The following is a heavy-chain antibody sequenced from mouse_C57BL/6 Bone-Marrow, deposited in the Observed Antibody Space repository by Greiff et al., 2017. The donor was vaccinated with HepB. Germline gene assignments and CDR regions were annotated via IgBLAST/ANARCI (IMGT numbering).Heavy chain of an antibody. V-gene: IGHV1-26*01. Sequence: EVQLQQSGPELVKPGASVKISCKASGYTFTDYYMNWVKQSHGKSLEWIGDINPNNGGTRYNQKFKGKATLTVDKSSSTAYMELRSLTSKDSAVYSCARGGLYGSSYFWFAYWGQGTLVTVSA. CDR3: ARGGLYGSSYFWFAY. CDR1: GYTFTDYY. D-gene: IGHD1-1*01. CDR2: INPNNGGT. J-gene: IGHJ3*01.